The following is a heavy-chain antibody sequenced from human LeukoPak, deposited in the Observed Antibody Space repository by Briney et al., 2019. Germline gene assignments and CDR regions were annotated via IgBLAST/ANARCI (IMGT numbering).Heavy chain of an antibody. CDR3: ARGVAARSTYNFFDY. D-gene: IGHD6-13*01. CDR2: IYHGVNS. V-gene: IGHV4-38-2*01. J-gene: IGHJ4*02. CDR1: GGSFSGYY. Sequence: SETLSLTCAVYGGSFSGYYWGWIRQTPGKGLEWIGSIYHGVNSYYNPSLKSRVAISGDPSKNQFSLTLDSLTAADSATYYCARGVAARSTYNFFDYWGQGTQVIVSS.